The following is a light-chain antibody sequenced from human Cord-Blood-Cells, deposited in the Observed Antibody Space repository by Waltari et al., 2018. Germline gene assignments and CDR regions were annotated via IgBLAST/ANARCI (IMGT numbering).Light chain of an antibody. CDR3: QQYDNLT. CDR2: DAS. V-gene: IGKV1-33*01. CDR1: QDISNY. J-gene: IGKJ4*01. Sequence: DIQMTQSPSSLSASVGDRVTITCQASQDISNYLNWYQQKQGKAPKLLIYDASNLETGVPSRCSGSGSGTDFTFTISSLQPEDIATYYCQQYDNLTFGGGTKVEIK.